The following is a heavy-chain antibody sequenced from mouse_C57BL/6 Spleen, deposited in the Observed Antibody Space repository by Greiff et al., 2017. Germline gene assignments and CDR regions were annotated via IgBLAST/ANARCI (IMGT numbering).Heavy chain of an antibody. Sequence: QVQLQQSGPELVKPGASVKISCKASGYAFSSSWMNWVKQRPGKGLEWIGRIYPGDGDTNYNGKLKGKATLTADKSSSTAYMQLSSLTSEDSAVYFCASPSYYYGSSLYAMDYWGQGTSVTVSS. CDR1: GYAFSSSW. J-gene: IGHJ4*01. D-gene: IGHD1-1*01. CDR2: IYPGDGDT. CDR3: ASPSYYYGSSLYAMDY. V-gene: IGHV1-82*01.